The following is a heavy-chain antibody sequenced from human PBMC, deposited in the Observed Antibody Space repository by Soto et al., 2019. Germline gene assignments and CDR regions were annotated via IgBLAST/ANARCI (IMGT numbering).Heavy chain of an antibody. D-gene: IGHD1-26*01. Sequence: QVQLVESGGGVVQPGRSLRLSCAASGFTFSSYGMHWVRQAPGKGLEWVAVISYDGSNKYYADSVKGRFTISRDKSKNTLYLQMNSLRSEDTAVYYCAKDTTSWYYYYGMDVGGQGTTVTVSS. CDR3: AKDTTSWYYYYGMDV. CDR1: GFTFSSYG. V-gene: IGHV3-30*18. CDR2: ISYDGSNK. J-gene: IGHJ6*02.